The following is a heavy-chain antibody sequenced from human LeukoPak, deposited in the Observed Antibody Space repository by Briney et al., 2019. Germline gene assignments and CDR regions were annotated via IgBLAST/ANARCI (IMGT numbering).Heavy chain of an antibody. CDR3: ARVFGGSSWAFDY. D-gene: IGHD6-13*01. Sequence: ASVKVSCKASGYTFTGYYMHWVRQAPGQGLEWMGWINPNSGGTNYAQKFQGWVTITRDTSASTAYMELSSLRSEDTAVYYCARVFGGSSWAFDYWGQGTLVTVSS. CDR1: GYTFTGYY. CDR2: INPNSGGT. J-gene: IGHJ4*02. V-gene: IGHV1-2*04.